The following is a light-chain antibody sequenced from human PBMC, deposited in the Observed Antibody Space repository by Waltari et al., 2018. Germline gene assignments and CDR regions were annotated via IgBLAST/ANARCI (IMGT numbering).Light chain of an antibody. CDR2: GTS. Sequence: EIVMTQSPVTLSVSPGERAALSCRPSPSVRTNLAWYQQRPGQTPRLLIYGTSTRATEIPARFSGSGSGTDFTLTISSLQPEDFATYYCQQANSFPPTFGQGTRLEIK. V-gene: IGKV3-15*01. CDR1: PSVRTN. CDR3: QQANSFPPT. J-gene: IGKJ5*01.